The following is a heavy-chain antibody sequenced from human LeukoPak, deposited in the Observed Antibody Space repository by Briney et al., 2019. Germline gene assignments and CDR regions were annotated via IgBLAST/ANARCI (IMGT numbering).Heavy chain of an antibody. CDR2: ISSSGSTI. CDR3: AELGITMIGGV. CDR1: GFTVSRNY. D-gene: IGHD3-10*02. Sequence: GSLRLSCAASGFTVSRNYMSWVRQAPGKGLEWVSYISSSGSTIYYADSVKGRFTISRDNAKNSLYLQMNSLRAEDTAVYYCAELGITMIGGVWGKGTTVTISS. V-gene: IGHV3-11*04. J-gene: IGHJ6*04.